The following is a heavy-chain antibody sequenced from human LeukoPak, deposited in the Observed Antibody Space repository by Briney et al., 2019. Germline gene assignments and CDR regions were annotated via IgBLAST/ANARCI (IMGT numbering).Heavy chain of an antibody. Sequence: PSQTLSLTCTVSGGSISSGDYYWSWIRQPPGKGLEWIGYIYYSGSTYYNPSLKSRVTISVDTSKNQFSLKLSSVTAADTAVYYCARVSFGFLTDYYFDYWGQGTLVTVSS. J-gene: IGHJ4*02. V-gene: IGHV4-30-4*08. D-gene: IGHD3-9*01. CDR1: GGSISSGDYY. CDR3: ARVSFGFLTDYYFDY. CDR2: IYYSGST.